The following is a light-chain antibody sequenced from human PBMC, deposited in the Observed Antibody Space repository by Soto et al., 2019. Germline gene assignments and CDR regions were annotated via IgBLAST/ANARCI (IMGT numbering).Light chain of an antibody. Sequence: EIVLTQSPATLSLSPGERATLSCRASESIRTYLAWYQQKPGQAPRLLIYDASTRATGIPARFSGSGSGTDFTLTIGSLEPEDFAIYYCQQRSNWPTTFGQGTRLEIK. CDR2: DAS. CDR3: QQRSNWPTT. J-gene: IGKJ5*01. V-gene: IGKV3-11*01. CDR1: ESIRTY.